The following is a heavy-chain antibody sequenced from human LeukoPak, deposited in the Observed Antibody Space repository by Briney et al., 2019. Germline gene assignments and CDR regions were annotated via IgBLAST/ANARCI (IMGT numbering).Heavy chain of an antibody. CDR3: ATEGIAAAY. CDR1: GFSFSDYY. Sequence: PGGSLRLSCAASGFSFSDYYMSWIRQAPGKGLEWVSYISSSGSTTSYADSVKGRFTISRDNAKNSLYLQMNSLRAEGTAVYYCATEGIAAAYWGQGTLVTVSS. D-gene: IGHD6-13*01. V-gene: IGHV3-11*01. J-gene: IGHJ4*02. CDR2: ISSSGSTT.